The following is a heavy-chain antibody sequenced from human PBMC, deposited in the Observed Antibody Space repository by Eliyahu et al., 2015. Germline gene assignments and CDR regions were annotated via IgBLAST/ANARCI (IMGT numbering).Heavy chain of an antibody. V-gene: IGHV1-69*01. CDR1: GGTFSSYA. CDR3: ARDLYYDSSEGYAFDI. Sequence: EVKKPGSSVKVSCKASGGTFSSYAISWVRQAPGQGLEWMGGIIPIFGTANYAQKFQGRVTITADESTSTAYMELSSLRSEDTAVYYCARDLYYDSSEGYAFDIWGQGTMVTVSS. J-gene: IGHJ3*02. CDR2: IIPIFGTA. D-gene: IGHD3-22*01.